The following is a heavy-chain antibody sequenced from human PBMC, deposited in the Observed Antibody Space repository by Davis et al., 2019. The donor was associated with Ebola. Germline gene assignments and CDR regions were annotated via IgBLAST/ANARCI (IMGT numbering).Heavy chain of an antibody. Sequence: GESLKISCAASGFTFSSYSMNWVRQAPGKGLEWVSSISSSSSYIYYADSVKGRFTISRDNAKNSLYLQMNSLRAEDTAVYYCARDQGREVFVYYYYMDVWGKGTTVTVSS. D-gene: IGHD3-10*01. CDR1: GFTFSSYS. V-gene: IGHV3-21*01. J-gene: IGHJ6*03. CDR2: ISSSSSYI. CDR3: ARDQGREVFVYYYYMDV.